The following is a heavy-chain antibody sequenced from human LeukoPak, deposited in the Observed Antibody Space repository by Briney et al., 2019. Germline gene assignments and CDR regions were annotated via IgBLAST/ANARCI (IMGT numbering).Heavy chain of an antibody. CDR3: ARGYGDDGIDFYYVDV. J-gene: IGHJ6*03. CDR1: GFTFSGYY. CDR2: ISNSGSTI. V-gene: IGHV3-11*01. D-gene: IGHD4-17*01. Sequence: KSGGSLRLSCAASGFTFSGYYISWIRQAPGKGLEWVLYISNSGSTIYYADAVKGRFTVSRDNAKNSLYLQMNSLRVEDTAVYYCARGYGDDGIDFYYVDVWGKGTTVTVSS.